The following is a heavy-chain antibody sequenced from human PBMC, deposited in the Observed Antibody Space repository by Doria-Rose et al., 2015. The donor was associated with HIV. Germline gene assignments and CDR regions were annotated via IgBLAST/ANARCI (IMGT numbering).Heavy chain of an antibody. D-gene: IGHD1-1*01. CDR1: GGSFSGYY. CDR3: ARGLLRGGWNDVDYYYGMDV. CDR2: INHSGSN. J-gene: IGHJ6*02. Sequence: QVQLQESGAGLVKPSETLSLTCAVFGGSFSGYYWSWIRQPPWKGLEWIGEINHSGSNNYRASLKSRVAMSIDTSKTLFPWKLSSVTAADTAAYYCARGLLRGGWNDVDYYYGMDVWGQGTTVTVSS. V-gene: IGHV4-34*01.